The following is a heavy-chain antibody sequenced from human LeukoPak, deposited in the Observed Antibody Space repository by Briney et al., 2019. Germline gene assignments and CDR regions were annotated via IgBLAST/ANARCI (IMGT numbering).Heavy chain of an antibody. J-gene: IGHJ5*02. D-gene: IGHD3-16*01. CDR1: GGSISSSSYY. CDR2: IYYSGST. CDR3: ARWGRYNWFDP. Sequence: SETLSLICTVSGGSISSSSYYWGWIRQPPGKGLEWIGNIYYSGSTYYNPSLKSRVTISVDTSKNQFSLKLSSVTAADTAVYYCARWGRYNWFDPWGQGTLVTVSS. V-gene: IGHV4-39*07.